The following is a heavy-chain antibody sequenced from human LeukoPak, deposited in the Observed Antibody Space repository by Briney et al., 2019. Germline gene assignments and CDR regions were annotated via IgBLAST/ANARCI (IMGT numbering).Heavy chain of an antibody. Sequence: SETLSLTCTVSGGSISSHSWSWIRQPAGKGLEGLGRIFTSGNTYYNPSLKSRVIMSVDTSKNQFSLKLSSVTAADTAVYYCAREGGGFDYWGQGTLVTVSS. D-gene: IGHD3-16*01. CDR2: IFTSGNT. V-gene: IGHV4-4*07. CDR3: AREGGGFDY. CDR1: GGSISSHS. J-gene: IGHJ4*02.